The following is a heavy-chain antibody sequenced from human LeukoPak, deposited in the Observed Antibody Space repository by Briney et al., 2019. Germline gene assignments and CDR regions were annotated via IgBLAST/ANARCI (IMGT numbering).Heavy chain of an antibody. D-gene: IGHD5-18*01. CDR3: GRADSVTAMVMIDY. Sequence: ASVKVSCKASGYTFTSYYMHWVRQAPGQGLEWMGIINPSGGSTSYAQKFQGRVTMTRYTSTSTVYMQVSSLRSEETAVNYCGRADSVTAMVMIDYSGQGTLVTVSS. CDR1: GYTFTSYY. CDR2: INPSGGST. V-gene: IGHV1-46*01. J-gene: IGHJ4*02.